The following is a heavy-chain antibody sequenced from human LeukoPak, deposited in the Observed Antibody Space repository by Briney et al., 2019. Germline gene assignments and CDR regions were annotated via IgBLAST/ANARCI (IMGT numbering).Heavy chain of an antibody. CDR2: INPNSGGT. D-gene: IGHD6-13*01. Sequence: GASVKVSCKASGYSFTGYYMHWVRQAPGQGLEWMGWINPNSGGTNYAQKFQGRVTMTRDTSISTAYMELSRLRSDDTAVYYCARNRRLAAVGTIDYWGQGTLVTVSS. CDR3: ARNRRLAAVGTIDY. CDR1: GYSFTGYY. J-gene: IGHJ4*02. V-gene: IGHV1-2*02.